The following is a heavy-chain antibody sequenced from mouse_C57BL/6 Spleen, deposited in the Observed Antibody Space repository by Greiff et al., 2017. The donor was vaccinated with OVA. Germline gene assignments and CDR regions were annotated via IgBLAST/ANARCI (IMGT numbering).Heavy chain of an antibody. CDR1: GYTFTSYW. D-gene: IGHD4-1*01. CDR3: ARGLGRNYYAMDY. J-gene: IGHJ4*01. CDR2: IYPGSGST. V-gene: IGHV1-55*01. Sequence: QVQLQQPGAELVKPGASVKMSCKASGYTFTSYWLTWVKQRPGQGLEWIGDIYPGSGSTNYNEKFKSKATLTVDTSSSTAYMQLSSLTSEDSAVYYCARGLGRNYYAMDYWGQGTSVTVSS.